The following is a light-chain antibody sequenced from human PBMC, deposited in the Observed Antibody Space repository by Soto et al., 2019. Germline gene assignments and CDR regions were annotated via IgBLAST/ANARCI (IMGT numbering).Light chain of an antibody. Sequence: DLQMTQSPSSLSASVGDRVTITCRASQSITRFLNWYQQNPGKAPKHLIYAAFSLQSGVPSRFSGSGSGTDFTLTISSLQPEDFATYYCQQNYSPPPITFGQGTRLEIK. V-gene: IGKV1-39*01. CDR2: AAF. J-gene: IGKJ5*01. CDR1: QSITRF. CDR3: QQNYSPPPIT.